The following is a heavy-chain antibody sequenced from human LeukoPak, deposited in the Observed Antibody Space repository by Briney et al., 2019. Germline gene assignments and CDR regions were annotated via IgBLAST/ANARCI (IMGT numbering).Heavy chain of an antibody. V-gene: IGHV3-23*01. D-gene: IGHD3-22*01. CDR3: ARGRGYDSGTYNYAFSDY. CDR2: ISGSGGST. Sequence: GGSLRLSCAASGFTSSSYAMSWVRQAPGKGLEWVSAISGSGGSTYYADSVKGRFTISRDNSKNTLYLQMNSLRAEDTAVYYCARGRGYDSGTYNYAFSDYWGQGTLVTVSS. J-gene: IGHJ4*02. CDR1: GFTSSSYA.